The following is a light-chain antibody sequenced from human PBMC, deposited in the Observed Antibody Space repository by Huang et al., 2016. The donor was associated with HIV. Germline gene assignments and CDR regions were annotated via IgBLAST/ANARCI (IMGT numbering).Light chain of an antibody. CDR3: QQYHNWPPFT. J-gene: IGKJ2*01. Sequence: EIVMTQSPATLSVSPGERATLSCRASQSVNNNLAWYQQKPGQAPGLLIYGASTRATAGAARFSGSGSGTEFTLTISGLQSEDSAVYYCQQYHNWPPFTFGQGTKLEIK. CDR2: GAS. CDR1: QSVNNN. V-gene: IGKV3-15*01.